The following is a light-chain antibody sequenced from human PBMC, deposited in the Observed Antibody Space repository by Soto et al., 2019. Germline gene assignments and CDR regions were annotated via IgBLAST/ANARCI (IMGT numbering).Light chain of an antibody. CDR1: SSNIGGNT. Sequence: QSVLTQPPSASGAPGQRISISCSGSSSNIGGNTVNWYQQVPGTAPKLLIYTKNQRPSGVPDRFSGSKSGTSASLAISGLQSEDEADYYCATWDDSLNAAVFGGGTQLTVL. J-gene: IGLJ7*01. V-gene: IGLV1-44*01. CDR3: ATWDDSLNAAV. CDR2: TKN.